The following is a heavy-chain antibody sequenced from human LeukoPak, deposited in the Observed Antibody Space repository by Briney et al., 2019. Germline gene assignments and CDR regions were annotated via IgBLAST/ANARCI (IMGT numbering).Heavy chain of an antibody. CDR3: ARQVIAAAGNPIRFDY. V-gene: IGHV5-51*01. CDR1: GYSFTSYW. D-gene: IGHD6-13*01. J-gene: IGHJ4*02. CDR2: IYPGDSDT. Sequence: GESLKISCKGSGYSFTSYWIGWVRQMPGKGLEWMGIIYPGDSDTRYSPSFQGQVTISADKSISTAYLQWSSLKASDTAMYYCARQVIAAAGNPIRFDYWGQGTLVTVSS.